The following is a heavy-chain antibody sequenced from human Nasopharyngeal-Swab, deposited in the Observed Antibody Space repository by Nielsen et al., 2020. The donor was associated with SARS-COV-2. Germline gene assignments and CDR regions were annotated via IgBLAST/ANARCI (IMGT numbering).Heavy chain of an antibody. CDR1: GYTFTSYD. J-gene: IGHJ6*02. CDR3: ARETYYDFWSGYPPRYYYYYYGMDV. CDR2: ISAYNGNT. Sequence: ASVKVSCKASGYTFTSYDISWVRQAPGQGLEWMGWISAYNGNTNYAQKLQGRVTMTTDTSTSTVYMELSSLRSEDTAVYYCARETYYDFWSGYPPRYYYYYYGMDVWGQGTTVTVSS. V-gene: IGHV1-18*04. D-gene: IGHD3-3*01.